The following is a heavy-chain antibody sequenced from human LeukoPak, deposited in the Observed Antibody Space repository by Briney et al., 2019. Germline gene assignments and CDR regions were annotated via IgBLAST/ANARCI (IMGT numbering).Heavy chain of an antibody. Sequence: SETLSLTCAVYGGSFSGYYWSWIRQPPGKGLEWIGEINHSGSTNYNPSLKSRVTISVDTSKNQFSLKLSSVTAADTAVYYRARGGSRLLWFGEPQRYYFDYWGQGTLVTVSS. D-gene: IGHD3-10*01. CDR1: GGSFSGYY. CDR3: ARGGSRLLWFGEPQRYYFDY. V-gene: IGHV4-34*01. CDR2: INHSGST. J-gene: IGHJ4*02.